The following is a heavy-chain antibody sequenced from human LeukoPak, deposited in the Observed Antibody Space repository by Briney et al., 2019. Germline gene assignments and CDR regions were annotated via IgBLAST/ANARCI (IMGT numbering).Heavy chain of an antibody. CDR1: GGTLSSYA. V-gene: IGHV1-69*04. CDR2: IIPILGIA. Sequence: PGSSVKVSCKASGGTLSSYAISWVRQAPGQGLEWMGRIIPILGIANYAQKFQGRVTITADKSTSTAYMELSSLRSEDTAVYYCARAIQLWTSYYFDYWGQGTLVTVSS. D-gene: IGHD5-18*01. CDR3: ARAIQLWTSYYFDY. J-gene: IGHJ4*02.